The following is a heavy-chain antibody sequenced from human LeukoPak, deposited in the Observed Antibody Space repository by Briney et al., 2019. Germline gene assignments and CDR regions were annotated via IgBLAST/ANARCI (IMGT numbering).Heavy chain of an antibody. CDR3: ARGRGYDSDY. Sequence: SETLSLTCTVSGGSIRSYYWSWIRQPPGKGLGWIGYIYYSGSTNYNPSLKSRVTISVDTSKNQFSLKLSSVTAADTAVYYCARGRGYDSDYWGQGTLVTVSS. D-gene: IGHD5-12*01. CDR2: IYYSGST. V-gene: IGHV4-59*01. CDR1: GGSIRSYY. J-gene: IGHJ4*02.